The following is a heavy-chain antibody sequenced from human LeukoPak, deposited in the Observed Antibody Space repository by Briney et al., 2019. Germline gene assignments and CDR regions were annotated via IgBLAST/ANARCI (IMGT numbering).Heavy chain of an antibody. J-gene: IGHJ6*02. CDR1: GGTFSSYA. D-gene: IGHD3-22*01. CDR3: ARDRYYDSTDYGMDV. Sequence: ASMKVSCKASGGTFSSYAISWVRQAPGQGLEWMGRIIPILGIANYAQKFQGRVTITADKSTSTAYMELSSLRSEDTAVYYCARDRYYDSTDYGMDVWGQGTTVTVSS. CDR2: IIPILGIA. V-gene: IGHV1-69*04.